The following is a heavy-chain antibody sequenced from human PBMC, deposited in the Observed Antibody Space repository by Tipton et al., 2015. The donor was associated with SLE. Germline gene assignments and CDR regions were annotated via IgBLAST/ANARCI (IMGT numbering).Heavy chain of an antibody. Sequence: TLSLTCAVYGGSFSGYYWSWIRQPPGKGLQWIGEINRSGSTNYNPSLKSRVTISVDTSKNQFSLKLSSVTAADTAVYYCARYIVVVRYFDYWGQGTLVTVSS. CDR3: ARYIVVVRYFDY. D-gene: IGHD2-21*01. CDR1: GGSFSGYY. CDR2: INRSGST. J-gene: IGHJ4*02. V-gene: IGHV4-34*01.